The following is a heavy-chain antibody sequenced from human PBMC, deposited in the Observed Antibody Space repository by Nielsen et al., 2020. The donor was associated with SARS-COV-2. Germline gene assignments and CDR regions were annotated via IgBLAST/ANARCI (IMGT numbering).Heavy chain of an antibody. J-gene: IGHJ6*03. V-gene: IGHV4-59*12. D-gene: IGHD3-10*01. Sequence: WLRQPPGKGLEWIGYIYYIGSTNYNPSLKSRVTISVDSSKNQFSLKLTSVTAADTAVYYCARGATRRYGSGSYYLNYYYMDVWGKGTTVTVSS. CDR2: IYYIGST. CDR3: ARGATRRYGSGSYYLNYYYMDV.